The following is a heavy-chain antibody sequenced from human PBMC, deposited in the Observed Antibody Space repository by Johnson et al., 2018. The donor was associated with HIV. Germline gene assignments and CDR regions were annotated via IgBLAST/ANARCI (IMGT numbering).Heavy chain of an antibody. CDR2: ISYDGSNK. CDR1: GFSFSSYA. J-gene: IGHJ3*02. D-gene: IGHD3-10*01. V-gene: IGHV3-30*04. CDR3: ARDPDPFREYHGDAFDI. Sequence: VQLVESGGGVVQPGRSLRLSCAASGFSFSSYAMHWVRQAPGKGLEWVAVISYDGSNKYYADSVKGRFTVSRDNSKNTLYVQMNSLGGEDPAVYYCARDPDPFREYHGDAFDIWGQGTVVTVSS.